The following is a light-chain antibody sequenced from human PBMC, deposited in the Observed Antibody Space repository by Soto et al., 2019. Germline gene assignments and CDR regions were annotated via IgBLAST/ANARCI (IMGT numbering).Light chain of an antibody. V-gene: IGLV2-14*03. CDR3: SSYTSSSTLVV. CDR2: DVN. Sequence: QSALTQPASVSAPPGQSITISCTGASGDSVHYNYVSWYQHHPGKAPKLMIYDVNVRPSGVSNRFSGSKSGITASLTISGLQAEDGAVYYCSSYTSSSTLVVFGGGTKLTVL. CDR1: SGDSVHYNY. J-gene: IGLJ2*01.